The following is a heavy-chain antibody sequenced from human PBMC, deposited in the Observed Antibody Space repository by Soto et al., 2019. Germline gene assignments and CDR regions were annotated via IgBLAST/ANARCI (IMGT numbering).Heavy chain of an antibody. J-gene: IGHJ4*02. V-gene: IGHV4-61*01. CDR1: ARSFKSGSSS. CDR3: AIYIAYFDS. D-gene: IGHD2-15*01. CDR2: VDHTGGT. Sequence: SQTMSLTCTLSARSFKSGSSSWSWIRQPPGKGLEGIGYVDHTGGTRYNPSLKRRGSVSMDTTQHKCSLNLVSVTAGDTAVYFCAIYIAYFDSWGQGTLVTVSS.